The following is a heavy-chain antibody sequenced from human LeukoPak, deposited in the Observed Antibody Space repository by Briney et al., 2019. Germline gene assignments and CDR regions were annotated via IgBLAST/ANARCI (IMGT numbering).Heavy chain of an antibody. CDR3: ARELNYDSSGYYFDY. CDR1: GYTFTVYF. D-gene: IGHD3-22*01. V-gene: IGHV1-2*02. Sequence: GASVSVSCKASGYTFTVYFMHWVRQAPGQGLEWMGWINPNSGGTNYAQKFQGRVTMTRDTSISTAYMELSRLRSDDTAVYYCARELNYDSSGYYFDYWGQGTLVTVSS. J-gene: IGHJ4*02. CDR2: INPNSGGT.